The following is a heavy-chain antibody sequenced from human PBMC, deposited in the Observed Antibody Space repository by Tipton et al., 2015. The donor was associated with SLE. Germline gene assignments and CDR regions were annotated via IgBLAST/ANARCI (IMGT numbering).Heavy chain of an antibody. CDR3: ARRNSESGAFDI. CDR1: GFTFSTYG. Sequence: GSLRLSCAASGFTFSTYGMRWVRQSPETGLAWVSSISGTDNSTYYADSVKGRFTISRDNSKNTLYLQMSSLRVEDTALYYCARRNSESGAFDIWGQGTLVTVSS. CDR2: ISGTDNST. J-gene: IGHJ3*02. D-gene: IGHD3-10*01. V-gene: IGHV3-23*01.